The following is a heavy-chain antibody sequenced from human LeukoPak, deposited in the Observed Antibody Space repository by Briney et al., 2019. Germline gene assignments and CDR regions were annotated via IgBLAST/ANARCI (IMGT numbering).Heavy chain of an antibody. Sequence: ASLQVSCKASGYTFTDDYIHWVRQAPGQGLEWMGWINVNSGGTNYAQKFYARVTMTRDTSISTAYMELSRLRSDDTAVYYCARAAIVATTKYYYYYYMDVWGKGTTVTVSS. CDR3: ARAAIVATTKYYYYYYMDV. CDR2: INVNSGGT. CDR1: GYTFTDDY. J-gene: IGHJ6*03. D-gene: IGHD5-12*01. V-gene: IGHV1-2*02.